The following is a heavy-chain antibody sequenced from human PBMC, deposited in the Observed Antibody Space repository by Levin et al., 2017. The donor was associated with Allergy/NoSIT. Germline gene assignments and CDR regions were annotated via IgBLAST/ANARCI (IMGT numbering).Heavy chain of an antibody. D-gene: IGHD2-2*02. J-gene: IGHJ2*01. CDR2: IIPIFGTA. V-gene: IGHV1-69*13. CDR1: GGTFSSYA. CDR3: ARAGGAQYCSSTSCYTWGRGYWYFDL. Sequence: GASVKVSCKASGGTFSSYAISWVRQAPGQGLEWMGGIIPIFGTANYAQKFQGRVTITADESTSTAYMELSSLRSEDTAVYYCARAGGAQYCSSTSCYTWGRGYWYFDLWGRGTLVTVSS.